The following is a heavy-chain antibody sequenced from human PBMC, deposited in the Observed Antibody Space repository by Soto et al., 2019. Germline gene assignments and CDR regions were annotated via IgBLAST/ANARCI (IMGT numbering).Heavy chain of an antibody. Sequence: SETLSLTCAVYGGSFSGYYWSWIRQPPGKGLEWIGEINHSGSTNYDPSLKSRVTISVDTSKNQFSLKLSSVTAADTAVYYCARGPVLRYYDFWSGYGYYFDYWGQGTLVTVSS. D-gene: IGHD3-3*01. CDR3: ARGPVLRYYDFWSGYGYYFDY. J-gene: IGHJ4*02. CDR1: GGSFSGYY. V-gene: IGHV4-34*01. CDR2: INHSGST.